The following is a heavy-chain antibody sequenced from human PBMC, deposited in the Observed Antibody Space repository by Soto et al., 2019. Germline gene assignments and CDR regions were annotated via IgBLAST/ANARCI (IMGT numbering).Heavy chain of an antibody. V-gene: IGHV4-59*01. D-gene: IGHD3-10*01. Sequence: PETLSLTCTLPGGSIGSYYWSWIRQPPGKGLEWIGYIYYSGSTNYNPSLKSRVTISVDTSKNQFSLKLSSVTAADTAVYYCARVWGGAFDIWGKGTMVT. CDR1: GGSIGSYY. CDR3: ARVWGGAFDI. J-gene: IGHJ3*02. CDR2: IYYSGST.